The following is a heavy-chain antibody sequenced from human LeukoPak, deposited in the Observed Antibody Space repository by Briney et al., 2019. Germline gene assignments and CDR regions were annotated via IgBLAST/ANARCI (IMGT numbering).Heavy chain of an antibody. CDR1: GGTFSSYA. Sequence: SVKVSCKASGGTFSSYAISWVRQAPGQGLEWMGGIIPIFGTANYAQKFQGRVTITADESTSTAYMELSSLRSEDTAVYYCAREKVGATDLDYWGQGTLVTVSS. CDR3: AREKVGATDLDY. J-gene: IGHJ4*02. V-gene: IGHV1-69*13. CDR2: IIPIFGTA. D-gene: IGHD1-26*01.